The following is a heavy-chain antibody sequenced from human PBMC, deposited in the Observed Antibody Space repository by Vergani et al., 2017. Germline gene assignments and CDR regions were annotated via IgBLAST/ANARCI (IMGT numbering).Heavy chain of an antibody. D-gene: IGHD1-26*01. J-gene: IGHJ6*02. Sequence: EVQLLESGGGLVQPGGSLRLSCAASGFTFSSYAMSWVRQAPGKGLEWVSAISGSGGSTYYADSVKGRLTISRDNSKNTLYLQMNSLRAEDTAVYYCAKGGHSGSYYYYGMDVWGQGTTVTVSS. CDR3: AKGGHSGSYYYYGMDV. CDR1: GFTFSSYA. CDR2: ISGSGGST. V-gene: IGHV3-23*01.